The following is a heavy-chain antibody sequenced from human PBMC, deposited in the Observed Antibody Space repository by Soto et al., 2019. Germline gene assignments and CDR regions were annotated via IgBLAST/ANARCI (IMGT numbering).Heavy chain of an antibody. J-gene: IGHJ6*03. CDR2: IYPGDSDT. CDR1: GYSFTSYW. D-gene: IGHD6-13*01. V-gene: IGHV5-51*01. CDR3: ARSAAGSSAYYYYMDV. Sequence: GESLKISCKGSGYSFTSYWIGWVRQMPGKGLEWMGIIYPGDSDTRYSPSFQGQVTISADKSISTAYLQWSSLKASDTAMYYCARSAAGSSAYYYYMDVWGKGTMVTVSS.